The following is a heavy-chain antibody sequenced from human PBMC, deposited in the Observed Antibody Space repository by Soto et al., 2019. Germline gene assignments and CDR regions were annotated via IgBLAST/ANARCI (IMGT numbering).Heavy chain of an antibody. V-gene: IGHV3-9*01. J-gene: IGHJ5*02. CDR2: ISWNGVMI. CDR3: ERPGRFNFDVLTGSHFDT. D-gene: IGHD3-9*01. Sequence: EVQLVESGGGLIQPGRSLRLSCAASGFVFHDYAMHWVRQAPGKGLEWVSGISWNGVMIAYADSVKGRFTISRDNAKNSLYLQMNSLRAEDTALYYCERPGRFNFDVLTGSHFDTWGQGTPVTVSS. CDR1: GFVFHDYA.